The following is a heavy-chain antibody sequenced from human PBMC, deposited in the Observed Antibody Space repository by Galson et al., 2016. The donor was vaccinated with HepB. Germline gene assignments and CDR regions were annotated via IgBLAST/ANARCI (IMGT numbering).Heavy chain of an antibody. J-gene: IGHJ6*01. CDR3: VKGSIGSGGLDV. Sequence: SLRLSCAASGFTFINYGMTWVRRAPGKGLEWVSVISNRGDIKYYADSAKGRFNISRDNSKNTLYLQMNSLGAEDTAIYYCVKGSIGSGGLDVWGPGTTVTVSS. V-gene: IGHV3-23*01. D-gene: IGHD2-15*01. CDR2: ISNRGDIK. CDR1: GFTFINYG.